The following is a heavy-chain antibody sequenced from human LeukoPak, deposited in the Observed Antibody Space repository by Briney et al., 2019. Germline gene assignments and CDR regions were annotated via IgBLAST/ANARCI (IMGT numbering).Heavy chain of an antibody. CDR1: GYTFTSYY. V-gene: IGHV1-46*01. CDR3: ARARSPVTTVTTPGY. Sequence: ASVKVSCKASGYTFTSYYMHWVRQAPGQGLEWMGIINPSGGSTSYAQKFQGRVTMTGDTSTSTVYMELSSLRSEDTAVYYCARARSPVTTVTTPGYWGQGTLVTVSS. J-gene: IGHJ4*02. D-gene: IGHD4-17*01. CDR2: INPSGGST.